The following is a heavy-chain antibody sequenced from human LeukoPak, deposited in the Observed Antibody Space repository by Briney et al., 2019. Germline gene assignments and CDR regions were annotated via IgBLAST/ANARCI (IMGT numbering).Heavy chain of an antibody. J-gene: IGHJ4*02. V-gene: IGHV1-69*05. Sequence: ASVKVSCKASGGTFSSYAISWVRQPPGQGLEWMGGIIPIFGTANYAQKFQGRVTITTDESTSTAYMELSSLRSEDTAVYYCAGEAGSGSFVLDYWGQGTLVTVSS. D-gene: IGHD3-10*01. CDR2: IIPIFGTA. CDR3: AGEAGSGSFVLDY. CDR1: GGTFSSYA.